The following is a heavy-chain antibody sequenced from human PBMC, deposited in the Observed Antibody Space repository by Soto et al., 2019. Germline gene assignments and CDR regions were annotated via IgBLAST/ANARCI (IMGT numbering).Heavy chain of an antibody. V-gene: IGHV3-9*01. CDR1: GFTFDDYA. Sequence: GGSLRLSCAASGFTFDDYAMHWVRQAPGKGLEWVSGISWNSGSIGYADSVKGRFTISRDNAKNSLYLQMNSLRAEDTALYYCALSKRLRLEPIDYWGQGTLVTVSS. CDR2: ISWNSGSI. D-gene: IGHD1-1*01. CDR3: ALSKRLRLEPIDY. J-gene: IGHJ4*02.